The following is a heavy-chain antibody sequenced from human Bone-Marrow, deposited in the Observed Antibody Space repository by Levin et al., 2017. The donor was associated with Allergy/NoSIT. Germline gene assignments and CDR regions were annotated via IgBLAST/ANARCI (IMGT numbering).Heavy chain of an antibody. J-gene: IGHJ6*02. Sequence: SETLSLTCTVSGGSIISGDYYWSWVRQPPGKGLEWVANLYHSGSTYYNPSLKSRISTSVDTSENKFSLELSAVTAADTAVYYCARVGRYCSGGSCYYYAVDVWGQGTTVTGSS. D-gene: IGHD2-15*01. CDR3: ARVGRYCSGGSCYYYAVDV. CDR1: GGSIISGDYY. V-gene: IGHV4-30-4*01. CDR2: LYHSGST.